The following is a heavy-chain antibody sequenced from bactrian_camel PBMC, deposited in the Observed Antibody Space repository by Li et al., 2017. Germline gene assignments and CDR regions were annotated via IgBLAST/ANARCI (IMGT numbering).Heavy chain of an antibody. D-gene: IGHD6*01. Sequence: HVQLVESGGGSVQTGESLTLSCVAPGYITSSYFMGWLRHQAPGQKREGVAIIDGDGTSNYADSVKGRFTISKGGAESTVYLQMSGLKPEDTDMYYCAARTHGSCLFLRANPLKEYNYWGQGTQVTVS. J-gene: IGHJ4*01. V-gene: IGHV3S53*01. CDR1: GYITSSYF. CDR3: AARTHGSCLFLRANPLKEYNY. CDR2: IDGDGTS.